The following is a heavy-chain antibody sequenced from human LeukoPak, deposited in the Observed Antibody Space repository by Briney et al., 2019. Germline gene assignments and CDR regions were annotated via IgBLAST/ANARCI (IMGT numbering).Heavy chain of an antibody. J-gene: IGHJ4*02. CDR1: GYSISSGYY. CDR3: ARAEYGDDFDY. V-gene: IGHV4-38-2*02. CDR2: IYHSGST. Sequence: SETLSLTCTVSGYSISSGYYWGWIRQPPGKGLEWIGSIYHSGSTYYNPSLKSRVTISVDTSKNQFSLKLSSVTAADTAVYYCARAEYGDDFDYWGQGTLVTVSS. D-gene: IGHD2-21*02.